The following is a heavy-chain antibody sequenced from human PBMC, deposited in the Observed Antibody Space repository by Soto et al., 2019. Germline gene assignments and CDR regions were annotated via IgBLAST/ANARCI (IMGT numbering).Heavy chain of an antibody. V-gene: IGHV3-11*06. CDR3: ARGHHSKDV. CDR1: GFTFSDHY. CDR2: INPSSTST. J-gene: IGHJ6*02. Sequence: GSLRLSCAASGFTFSDHYMSWIRQAPGKGLEYISYINPSSTSTHYADSVKGRFTISRDNAENSLYLQMNSLRPEDAALYYCARGHHSKDVWGQGATVTVSS.